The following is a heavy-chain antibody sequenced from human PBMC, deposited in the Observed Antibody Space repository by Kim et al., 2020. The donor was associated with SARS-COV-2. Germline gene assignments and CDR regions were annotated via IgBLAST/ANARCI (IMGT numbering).Heavy chain of an antibody. CDR3: ASLSTGYVWDKFDY. D-gene: IGHD3-16*01. J-gene: IGHJ4*02. Sequence: GGSLRLSCVASGSTFSSYCMNWVRQPPGKGLVWVSRVNSDGSNTSYADSVKGRFTISRDNARNSLYLQMNSLRAEDTAVYYCASLSTGYVWDKFDYWGQGTLVTVSS. CDR2: VNSDGSNT. CDR1: GSTFSSYC. V-gene: IGHV3-74*01.